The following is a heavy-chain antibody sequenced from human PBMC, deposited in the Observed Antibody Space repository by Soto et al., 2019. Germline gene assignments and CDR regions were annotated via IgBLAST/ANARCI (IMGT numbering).Heavy chain of an antibody. D-gene: IGHD6-25*01. CDR2: INHRGGS. Sequence: SETLSLTCAVYGGSFSGYYWSWIRQPPGKGLEWIGDINHRGGSNQNPSLKSRVTISVDTSKNQFSLKLKSVTAADTAVYYCARGIATIPAVQGDARDNCCFDSWGLGTRVTVSS. J-gene: IGHJ5*01. CDR1: GGSFSGYY. CDR3: ARGIATIPAVQGDARDNCCFDS. V-gene: IGHV4-34*01.